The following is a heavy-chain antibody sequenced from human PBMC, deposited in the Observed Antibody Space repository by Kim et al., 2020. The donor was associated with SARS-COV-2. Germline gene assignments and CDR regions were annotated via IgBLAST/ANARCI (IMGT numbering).Heavy chain of an antibody. CDR1: GFTFSNSW. CDR2: IKSKTDGGTT. D-gene: IGHD2-21*02. Sequence: GGSLRLSCAASGFTFSNSWMSWVRQAPGKGLEWVGRIKSKTDGGTTDYAAHVKGRFTIARAESKHTLHMQMNSLNTEDTAVYYCTTEGTYCGGDCYEDLFDYWGQGTLVTVSS. V-gene: IGHV3-15*01. J-gene: IGHJ4*02. CDR3: TTEGTYCGGDCYEDLFDY.